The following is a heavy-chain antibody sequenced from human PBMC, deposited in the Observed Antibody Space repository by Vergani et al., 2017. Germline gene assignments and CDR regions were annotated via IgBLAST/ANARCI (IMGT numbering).Heavy chain of an antibody. Sequence: EVQLEESGGGLVLPGRSLRLSCVASGFTSAGYAMHWVRQAPGKGLEWVSGISWNSNSIGYADSVKGRFTISRDNAKNSLYLQMNSLRAEDTALYYCARINYYDSSGYSLTRWRNWFDPWGQGTRVTVSS. CDR3: ARINYYDSSGYSLTRWRNWFDP. CDR1: GFTSAGYA. V-gene: IGHV3-9*02. J-gene: IGHJ5*02. CDR2: ISWNSNSI. D-gene: IGHD3-22*01.